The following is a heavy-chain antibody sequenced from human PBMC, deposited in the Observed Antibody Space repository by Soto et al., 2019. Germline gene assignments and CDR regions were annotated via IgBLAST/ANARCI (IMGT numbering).Heavy chain of an antibody. D-gene: IGHD1-7*01. Sequence: EVQLAESGGGMVQPGGSLRLSCVASGFTFSSYDMPWVRQAPGKGLEYVSSISSNGGTTYYGNSVKGRFTISRDNSKNTLYRQMGSLRAEAMAVYYCVRRVSGNYDYWGQGTLVTVSS. V-gene: IGHV3-64*01. CDR3: VRRVSGNYDY. CDR2: ISSNGGTT. J-gene: IGHJ4*02. CDR1: GFTFSSYD.